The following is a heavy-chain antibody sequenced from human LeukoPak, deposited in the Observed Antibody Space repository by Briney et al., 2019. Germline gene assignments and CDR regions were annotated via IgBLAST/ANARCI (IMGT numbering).Heavy chain of an antibody. Sequence: PSETLSLTCTVSGGSISSGGYYWSWIRQHPGKGLEWIGYIYYSGSTYYNPSLKSRVTISVDTSKNQFSLKLSSVTAADTAVYYCAREGGGGAVALDYWGQGTLVTVSS. V-gene: IGHV4-31*03. J-gene: IGHJ4*02. D-gene: IGHD6-19*01. CDR1: GGSISSGGYY. CDR2: IYYSGST. CDR3: AREGGGGAVALDY.